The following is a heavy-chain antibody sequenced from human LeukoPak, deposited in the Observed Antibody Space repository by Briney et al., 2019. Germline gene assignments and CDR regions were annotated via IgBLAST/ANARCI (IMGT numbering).Heavy chain of an antibody. CDR2: IYYSGST. V-gene: IGHV4-39*01. Sequence: SETLSLTCTVSGGSISSSSYYWGWIRQPPGKGLEWIGSIYYSGSTYYNPSLKSRVTISVDTSKNQFSLKLSSVTAADTAVYYCAYSSRWYRFDYWGQGTLVTVSS. D-gene: IGHD6-13*01. CDR1: GGSISSSSYY. CDR3: AYSSRWYRFDY. J-gene: IGHJ4*02.